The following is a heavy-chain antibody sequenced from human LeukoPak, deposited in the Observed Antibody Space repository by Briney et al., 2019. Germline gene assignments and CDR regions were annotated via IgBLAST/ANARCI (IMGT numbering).Heavy chain of an antibody. Sequence: GGSLRLSCAASGFTFSSYSMNWVRQAPGKGLEWVSSISSSSSYIYYAASVKGRFTISSDNAKNSLYLQMNTLRAEDTAVYYCARDLTMVRGAKHARDDGGQGTLVTVSS. V-gene: IGHV3-21*01. CDR1: GFTFSSYS. CDR2: ISSSSSYI. D-gene: IGHD3-10*01. CDR3: ARDLTMVRGAKHARDD. J-gene: IGHJ4*02.